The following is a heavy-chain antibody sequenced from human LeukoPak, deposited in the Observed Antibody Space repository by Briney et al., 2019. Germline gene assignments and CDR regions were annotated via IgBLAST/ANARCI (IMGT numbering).Heavy chain of an antibody. CDR1: GGSISSYY. J-gene: IGHJ4*02. CDR3: ARASGYSSSWYVG. D-gene: IGHD6-13*01. CDR2: THYSGST. V-gene: IGHV4-59*01. Sequence: SETLSLTCTVSGGSISSYYWSWIRQPPGKGLEWIGYTHYSGSTNYNPSLKSRVTISVDTSKNQFSLKLSSVTAADTAVYYCARASGYSSSWYVGWGQGTLVTVSS.